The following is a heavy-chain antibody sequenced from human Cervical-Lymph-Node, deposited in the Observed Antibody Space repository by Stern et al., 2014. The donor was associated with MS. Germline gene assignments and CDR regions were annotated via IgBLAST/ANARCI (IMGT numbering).Heavy chain of an antibody. CDR1: GYTLTELS. CDR2: FDPEGGET. CDR3: ATDRDDFRSGYSAPTKGYGLDV. V-gene: IGHV1-24*01. Sequence: QDQLVQSGAEVKKPGASVKVSCKVSGYTLTELSMHWVRQAPGKGLEWMGGFDPEGGETIYAQKCQGRVTMTEDTSTDTAYMELSSLRSEDTAVYYCATDRDDFRSGYSAPTKGYGLDVWGQGTTVTVTS. J-gene: IGHJ6*02. D-gene: IGHD3-3*01.